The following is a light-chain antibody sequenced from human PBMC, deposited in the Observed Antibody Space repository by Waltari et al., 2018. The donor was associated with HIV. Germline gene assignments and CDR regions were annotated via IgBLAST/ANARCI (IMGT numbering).Light chain of an antibody. V-gene: IGLV2-11*01. CDR3: CSYAGSYTFV. CDR2: DVT. Sequence: QSALTQPRSVSGSPGQSVAISCTGTSSDVGGYNSVSWYQQHPGKALKLMIYDVTMRPSGVTDRFSSTKSGNTASLTISGLQAEDEADYYCCSYAGSYTFVFGGGTKLTVL. CDR1: SSDVGGYNS. J-gene: IGLJ3*02.